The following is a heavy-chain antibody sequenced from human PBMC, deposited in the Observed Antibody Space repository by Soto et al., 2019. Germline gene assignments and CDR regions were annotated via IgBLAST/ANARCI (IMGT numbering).Heavy chain of an antibody. CDR2: VSDYNGDI. V-gene: IGHV1-18*01. D-gene: IGHD3-10*02. CDR1: GFAFSEYG. Sequence: QVQLVQSGAEVKKPGASVKVSCKASGFAFSEYGFTWVRQAPGQGLEWMAWVSDYNGDINYAQRFQGRVTMTTDTSTDTVYMEMRILRSDDTAVYGCARYPYVKDAFDLWGQGTMVRVSS. J-gene: IGHJ3*01. CDR3: ARYPYVKDAFDL.